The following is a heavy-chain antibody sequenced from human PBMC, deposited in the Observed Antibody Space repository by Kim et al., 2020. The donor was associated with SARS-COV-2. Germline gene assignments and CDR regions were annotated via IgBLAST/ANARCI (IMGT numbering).Heavy chain of an antibody. CDR2: ISAYNGNT. Sequence: ASVKVSCKASGYTFTSYGISWVRQAPGQGLEWMGWISAYNGNTNYAQKLQVRVTMTTDTSTSTAYMELRSLRSDDTAVYYCARERKEPLWFGELLSHTFNWFDPWGQGTLVTVSS. V-gene: IGHV1-18*01. J-gene: IGHJ5*02. D-gene: IGHD3-10*01. CDR1: GYTFTSYG. CDR3: ARERKEPLWFGELLSHTFNWFDP.